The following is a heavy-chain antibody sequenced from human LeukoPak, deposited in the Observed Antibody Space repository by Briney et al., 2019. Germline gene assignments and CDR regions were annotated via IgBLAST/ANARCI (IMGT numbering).Heavy chain of an antibody. J-gene: IGHJ4*02. V-gene: IGHV4-34*01. CDR1: GGSFSGYY. Sequence: PSETLSLTCAVYGGSFSGYYWSWIRQPPGKGLEWIGEINHSGSTNYNPSLKSRVTISVDTSKNQFSLKLSSVTAADTAVYCCARGNGSGWYYFDYWGQGTLVTVSS. D-gene: IGHD6-19*01. CDR3: ARGNGSGWYYFDY. CDR2: INHSGST.